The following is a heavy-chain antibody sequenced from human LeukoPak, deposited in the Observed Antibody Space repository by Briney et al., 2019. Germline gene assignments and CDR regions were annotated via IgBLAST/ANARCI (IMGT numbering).Heavy chain of an antibody. CDR2: ISGSGGST. V-gene: IGHV3-23*01. CDR3: ATKVVVVPAAIQYFQH. J-gene: IGHJ1*01. CDR1: GFTFSSYA. D-gene: IGHD2-2*01. Sequence: PGGSLRLACAASGFTFSSYAMSWVRQAPGKGLEWVSAISGSGGSTYYADSVKGRFTISRDNSKNTLYLQMNSLRAEDTAVYYCATKVVVVPAAIQYFQHWGQGTLVTVSS.